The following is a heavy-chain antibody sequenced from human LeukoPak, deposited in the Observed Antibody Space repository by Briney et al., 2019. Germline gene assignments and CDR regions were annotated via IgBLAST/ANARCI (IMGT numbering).Heavy chain of an antibody. CDR2: IYPGDSDT. CDR1: GYSFTSYW. D-gene: IGHD2-2*01. J-gene: IGHJ4*02. Sequence: GESLKISCKGSGYSFTSYWIGWVRQVPGKGLAWMGIIYPGDSDTRYSPSFQGQVPISADKSISTAYLQWSSLKASDTAMYYCARHLGREVVPAAVFDYWGQGTLVTVSS. CDR3: ARHLGREVVPAAVFDY. V-gene: IGHV5-51*01.